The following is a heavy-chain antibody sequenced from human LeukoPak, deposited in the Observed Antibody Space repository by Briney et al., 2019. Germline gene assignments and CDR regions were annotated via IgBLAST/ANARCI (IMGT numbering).Heavy chain of an antibody. J-gene: IGHJ4*02. CDR2: IYYSGST. V-gene: IGHV4-59*01. D-gene: IGHD6-13*01. CDR1: GGSISSYY. Sequence: SETLSLTCAVSGGSISSYYWSWIRQPPGKGLEWIGYIYYSGSTNYNPSLKSRVTISVDTSKNQFSLKLSSVTAADTAVYYCARVRYSSSWYLDYWGQGTLVTVSS. CDR3: ARVRYSSSWYLDY.